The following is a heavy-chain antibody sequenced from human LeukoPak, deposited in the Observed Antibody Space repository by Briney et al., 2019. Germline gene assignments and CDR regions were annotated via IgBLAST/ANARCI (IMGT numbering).Heavy chain of an antibody. CDR1: GYPFTGYY. CDR2: MNLNSGNT. J-gene: IGHJ6*03. Sequence: ASVKLSCKASGYPFTGYYLHWVRQATRQGHEWMGWMNLNSGNTGYAQKFQDRVTITRNTSISKAYMELRSLRSEATADYYYARGPGSGTNPYYMDVWGKGSTVSVSS. V-gene: IGHV1-8*03. D-gene: IGHD1-1*01. CDR3: ARGPGSGTNPYYMDV.